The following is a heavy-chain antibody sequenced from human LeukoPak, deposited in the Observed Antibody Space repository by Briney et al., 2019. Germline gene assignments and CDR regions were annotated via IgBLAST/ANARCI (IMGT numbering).Heavy chain of an antibody. Sequence: PGGSLRLSCATSGFIFSTYTMNWVRQAPGKGLEWVSAISGSGGSTYYADSVKGRFTISRDNSKNTLYLQMNSLRAEDTAVYYCAKGVEGYCSSTGCYSAVHYYYYMDVWGKGTTVTVSS. CDR1: GFIFSTYT. D-gene: IGHD2-2*01. V-gene: IGHV3-23*01. J-gene: IGHJ6*03. CDR2: ISGSGGST. CDR3: AKGVEGYCSSTGCYSAVHYYYYMDV.